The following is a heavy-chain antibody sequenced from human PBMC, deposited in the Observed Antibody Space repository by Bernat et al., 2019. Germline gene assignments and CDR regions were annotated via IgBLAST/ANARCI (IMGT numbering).Heavy chain of an antibody. V-gene: IGHV5-51*01. D-gene: IGHD6-19*01. CDR2: VYPGDSDT. CDR3: ARLPFYSSPFDY. Sequence: LVQSGAEVKKPGESLKISCKGSGYTFTNYWIGWVRQMPGKGLEWMGIVYPGDSDTRYSPSFQGQVTFSADKSINTAYLQWSSLKASDTAMYYCARLPFYSSPFDYWGQGTLVTVSP. J-gene: IGHJ4*02. CDR1: GYTFTNYW.